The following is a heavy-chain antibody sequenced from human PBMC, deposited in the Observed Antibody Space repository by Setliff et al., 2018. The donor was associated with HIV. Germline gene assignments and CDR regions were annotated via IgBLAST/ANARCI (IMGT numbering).Heavy chain of an antibody. CDR3: AALPTTMIIVGSCDS. D-gene: IGHD3-22*01. Sequence: GESLKISCKGSGDSFTNYWIAWVRQVPGKGLEWMGAIYPDDSDTRYSPSLQGHVTISADKSIDTAYLQWSSLEASDTAVYYCAALPTTMIIVGSCDSWGQGTLVTVSS. CDR1: GDSFTNYW. J-gene: IGHJ4*02. V-gene: IGHV5-51*01. CDR2: IYPDDSDT.